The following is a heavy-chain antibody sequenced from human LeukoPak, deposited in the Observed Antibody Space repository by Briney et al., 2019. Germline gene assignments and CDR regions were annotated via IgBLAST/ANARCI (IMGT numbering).Heavy chain of an antibody. CDR2: IIPILGIA. D-gene: IGHD2-15*01. CDR3: ARSIVVVAANDWFDP. J-gene: IGHJ5*02. V-gene: IGHV1-69*04. Sequence: ASVKVSCKASGGTFSSCAISWVRQAPGQGLEWMGRIIPILGIANYAQKFQGRVTITADKSTSTAYMELSSLRSEDTAVYYCARSIVVVAANDWFDPWGQGTLVTVSS. CDR1: GGTFSSCA.